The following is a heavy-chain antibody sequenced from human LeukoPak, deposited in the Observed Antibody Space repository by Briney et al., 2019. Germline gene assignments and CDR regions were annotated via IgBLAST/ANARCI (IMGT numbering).Heavy chain of an antibody. D-gene: IGHD3-22*01. CDR2: IYYTGDT. CDR1: GASITSTY. J-gene: IGHJ4*02. Sequence: SETLSLTCTVSGASITSTYWTWIRQPPGKGLESIGYIYYTGDTNYNPSLNSRVTISLDTSTSQFSLTLRSVTAADTAVYYCAGLVGRYSSGLYYYYFDYWGQGTLVTVSS. CDR3: AGLVGRYSSGLYYYYFDY. V-gene: IGHV4-59*01.